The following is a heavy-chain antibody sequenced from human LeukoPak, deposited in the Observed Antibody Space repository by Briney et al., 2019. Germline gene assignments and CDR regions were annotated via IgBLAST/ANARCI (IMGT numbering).Heavy chain of an antibody. CDR2: IGGSGGST. CDR3: AKTGGAYGYYGMDV. Sequence: GGSLRLSCAASGFTFSSYAMSWVRQAPGRGLEWVSAIGGSGGSTYYADSVKGRFTISRDNSKNTLYLQMNSLRAEDTAVYYCAKTGGAYGYYGMDVWGQGTTVTVSS. V-gene: IGHV3-23*01. CDR1: GFTFSSYA. J-gene: IGHJ6*02. D-gene: IGHD4-17*01.